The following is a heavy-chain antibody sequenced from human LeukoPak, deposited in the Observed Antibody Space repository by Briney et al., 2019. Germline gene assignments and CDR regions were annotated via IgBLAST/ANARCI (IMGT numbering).Heavy chain of an antibody. CDR2: IYYSGST. J-gene: IGHJ6*03. CDR1: GGSISSYY. Sequence: SETLSLTCTVSGGSISSYYWSWIRQPPGKGLEWIGYIYYSGSTNYNPSLKSRVTISVDTSKNQFSLKLSSVTAADTAVHYCARATDLAYCGGDCYWRGDYYYYYMDVWGKGTTVTISS. CDR3: ARATDLAYCGGDCYWRGDYYYYYMDV. D-gene: IGHD2-21*02. V-gene: IGHV4-59*01.